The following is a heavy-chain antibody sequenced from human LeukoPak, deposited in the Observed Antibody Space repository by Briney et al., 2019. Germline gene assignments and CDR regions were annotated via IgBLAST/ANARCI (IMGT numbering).Heavy chain of an antibody. Sequence: EASVKVFCKASGYTFTSYGISWVRQAPGQGLEWMGWISAYNGNTNYAQKLQGRVTMTTDTSTSTAYMELRSLRSDDTAVYYCARDSSGWYNDIWGQGTMVTVSS. J-gene: IGHJ3*02. CDR2: ISAYNGNT. D-gene: IGHD6-19*01. V-gene: IGHV1-18*01. CDR1: GYTFTSYG. CDR3: ARDSSGWYNDI.